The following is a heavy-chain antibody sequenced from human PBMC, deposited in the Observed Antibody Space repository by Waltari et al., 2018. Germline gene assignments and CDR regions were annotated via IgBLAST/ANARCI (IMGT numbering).Heavy chain of an antibody. Sequence: QVQLVQSGAEVKKPGASVKVYCKAAGYTFTGSYMHWVRMAPGQGLEWMGRINPNRGGTNYAQKFQGRVTMTRDTSISTADMELCRLRSDDTAVYYCARVYYDILTGSIYAFDIWGQGTMVTVSS. D-gene: IGHD3-9*01. CDR2: INPNRGGT. CDR1: GYTFTGSY. CDR3: ARVYYDILTGSIYAFDI. J-gene: IGHJ3*02. V-gene: IGHV1-2*06.